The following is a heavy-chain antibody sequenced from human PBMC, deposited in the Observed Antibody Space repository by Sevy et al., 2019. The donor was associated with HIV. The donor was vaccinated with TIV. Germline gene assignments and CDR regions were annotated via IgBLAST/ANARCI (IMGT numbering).Heavy chain of an antibody. V-gene: IGHV3-48*04. CDR2: ISSSGSTI. Sequence: GGSLRLSCAVSGFIFRSYAMHWVRQAPGKGLEWVSYISSSGSTIYYADSVKGRFTISRDNAKNSLYLQMNSLRAEDTAVYYCAGPSGRSFDYWGQGTQVTVSS. J-gene: IGHJ4*02. CDR1: GFIFRSYA. D-gene: IGHD1-26*01. CDR3: AGPSGRSFDY.